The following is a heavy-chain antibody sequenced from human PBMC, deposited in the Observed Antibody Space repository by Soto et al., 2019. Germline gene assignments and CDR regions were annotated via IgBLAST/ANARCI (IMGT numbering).Heavy chain of an antibody. Sequence: QITLKESGPSPGNPPQPLTVTCTLSGFSLSNSGVGVAWIRQPPGKALEWLALIYGDHDKRYSPSLKTRPTTTNDTYKNHALLTMTNMDPVDTATYYCAHCTLHDYGDYDPGTSHVFDSWGQGTLVTVSS. J-gene: IGHJ4*02. CDR2: IYGDHDK. CDR1: GFSLSNSGVG. V-gene: IGHV2-5*02. CDR3: AHCTLHDYGDYDPGTSHVFDS. D-gene: IGHD4-17*01.